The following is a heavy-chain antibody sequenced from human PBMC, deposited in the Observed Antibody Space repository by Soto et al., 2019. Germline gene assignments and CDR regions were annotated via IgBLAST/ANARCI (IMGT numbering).Heavy chain of an antibody. CDR2: IIPIFGPA. V-gene: IGHV1-69*13. CDR1: GGTFSSSA. J-gene: IGHJ6*02. Sequence: SVKVFCQASGGTFSSSAISWVRQAPGQALEWLGGIIPIFGPANYAQKFQGRVTITADESTSTASMELSSLSSGGAAVYHCARRGHTSSSAPGVRPPSDNYFYYGVDGRDRRTTVSVAS. CDR3: ARRGHTSSSAPGVRPPSDNYFYYGVDG. D-gene: IGHD6-6*01.